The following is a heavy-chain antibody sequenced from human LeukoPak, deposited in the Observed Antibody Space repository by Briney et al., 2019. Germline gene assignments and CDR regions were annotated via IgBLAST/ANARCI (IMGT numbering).Heavy chain of an antibody. J-gene: IGHJ4*02. V-gene: IGHV3-21*01. D-gene: IGHD1-26*01. CDR3: ARASPYSGSSLIDY. Sequence: GGSLRLSCAASGFTLSSYSMNWVRQAPGKGPEWVSSISSSSSYIYYADSVKGRFTISRDNAKNSLYLQMNSLRAEDTAVYYCARASPYSGSSLIDYWGQGTLVTVSS. CDR1: GFTLSSYS. CDR2: ISSSSSYI.